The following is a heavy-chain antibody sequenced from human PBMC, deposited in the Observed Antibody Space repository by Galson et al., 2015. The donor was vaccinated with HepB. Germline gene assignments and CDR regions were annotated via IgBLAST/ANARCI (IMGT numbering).Heavy chain of an antibody. Sequence: SLRLSCAASGFTFSNAWMSWVRQAPGKGLEWVGRIKSKTDGGTTDYAAPVKGRFTISRADSKNTLYLQMNSLKTEDTAVYYCTPRGGSYGSGSYYNLDYWGQGTLVTVSS. D-gene: IGHD3-10*01. CDR3: TPRGGSYGSGSYYNLDY. V-gene: IGHV3-15*01. J-gene: IGHJ4*02. CDR1: GFTFSNAW. CDR2: IKSKTDGGTT.